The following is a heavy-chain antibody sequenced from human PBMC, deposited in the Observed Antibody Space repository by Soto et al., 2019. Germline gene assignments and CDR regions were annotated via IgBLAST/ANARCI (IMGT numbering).Heavy chain of an antibody. CDR3: ARWPDGYYYYGMDV. CDR1: GYTFTSYD. Sequence: QVQLVQSGAEVKKPGASVKVSCKASGYTFTSYDINWVRQATGQGLEWMGWMNPNSGNTGYAQKFQGRVTMTRNISISTDYMELSSLRSEDTAVYYCARWPDGYYYYGMDVWGEGTTVTVSS. V-gene: IGHV1-8*01. CDR2: MNPNSGNT. J-gene: IGHJ6*04.